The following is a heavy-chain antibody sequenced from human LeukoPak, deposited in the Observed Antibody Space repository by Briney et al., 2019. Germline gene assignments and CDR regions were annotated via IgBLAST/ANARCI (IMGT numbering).Heavy chain of an antibody. J-gene: IGHJ4*02. Sequence: SGTLSLTCAVSGGSISSSNWWSWVRQPPGKGLEWIGEIYHSGSTNYNPSLKSRVTISVDKSKNQFSLKLSSVTAADTAVYYCARDGGVAAAGNLDYWGQGTLVTVSS. V-gene: IGHV4-4*02. CDR1: GGSISSSNW. D-gene: IGHD6-13*01. CDR3: ARDGGVAAAGNLDY. CDR2: IYHSGST.